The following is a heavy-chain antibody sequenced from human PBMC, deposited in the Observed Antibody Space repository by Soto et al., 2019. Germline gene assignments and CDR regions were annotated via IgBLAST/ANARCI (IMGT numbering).Heavy chain of an antibody. CDR3: AREYYDILTGYYSPFDY. CDR2: ISKDSGRAT. V-gene: IGHV3-11*01. D-gene: IGHD3-9*01. Sequence: GGSLRLSCAASGFIFRDWFMSWIRQAPGKGLEWISYISKDSGRATRYADSVKGRFTISRDNAKNSLFLQMNNLTVEDTAVYYCAREYYDILTGYYSPFDYWGQGTLVTVSS. CDR1: GFIFRDWF. J-gene: IGHJ4*02.